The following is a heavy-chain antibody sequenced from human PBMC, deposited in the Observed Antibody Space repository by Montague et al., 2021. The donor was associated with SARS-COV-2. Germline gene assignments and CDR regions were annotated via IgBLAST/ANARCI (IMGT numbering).Heavy chain of an antibody. CDR2: IYYSGTT. CDR1: GGSISSSDSY. D-gene: IGHD1-14*01. Sequence: SETLSLTCTVSGGSISSSDSYWGWMRQPTGKGLEWIGNIYYSGTTYYNLSLKSPITMAVDTSQNQFSLNLISVTAAATAVYFWLRMAAAHRLNNWFDPWGQGALVTVSS. CDR3: LRMAAAHRLNNWFDP. V-gene: IGHV4-39*01. J-gene: IGHJ5*02.